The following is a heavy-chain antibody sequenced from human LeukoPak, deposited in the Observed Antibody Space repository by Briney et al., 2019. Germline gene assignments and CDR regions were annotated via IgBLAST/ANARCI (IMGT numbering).Heavy chain of an antibody. CDR3: ASHYYGSGTAVFDY. Sequence: SETLSLTRAVSGYSISSGYYWGWIRQPPGKGLEWVGSIYHSGSTYYNPSLKSRVTISVDTSKNQFSLKLSSVTAADTAVYYCASHYYGSGTAVFDYWGQGTLVTVSS. D-gene: IGHD3-10*01. J-gene: IGHJ4*02. V-gene: IGHV4-38-2*01. CDR1: GYSISSGYY. CDR2: IYHSGST.